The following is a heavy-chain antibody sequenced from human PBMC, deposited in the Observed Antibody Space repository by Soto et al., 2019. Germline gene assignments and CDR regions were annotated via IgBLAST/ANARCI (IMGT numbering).Heavy chain of an antibody. CDR1: GYTLTELS. Sequence: ASVKVSCKVSGYTLTELSMHWVRQAPGKGLEWMGGFDPEDGETIYAQKFQGRVTMTEDTSTDTAYMELSSLRSEDTAVYYCACTQCYDILTGYPVYYYGMDVWGQGTTVTVSS. J-gene: IGHJ6*02. D-gene: IGHD3-9*01. CDR3: ACTQCYDILTGYPVYYYGMDV. V-gene: IGHV1-24*01. CDR2: FDPEDGET.